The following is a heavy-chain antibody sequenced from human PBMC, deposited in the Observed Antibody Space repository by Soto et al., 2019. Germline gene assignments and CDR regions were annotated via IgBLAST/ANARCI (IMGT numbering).Heavy chain of an antibody. CDR2: ISWNSGSI. V-gene: IGHV3-9*01. D-gene: IGHD6-19*01. Sequence: EVQLVESGGGLVQPGRSLRLSCAASGFTFDDYAMHWVQQAPGKGLEWVSGISWNSGSIGYADSVKGRFTISRDNAKNSLYLQMNSLRAEDTALYYCAKDRGGSGWFFDYWGQGTLVTVSS. J-gene: IGHJ4*02. CDR3: AKDRGGSGWFFDY. CDR1: GFTFDDYA.